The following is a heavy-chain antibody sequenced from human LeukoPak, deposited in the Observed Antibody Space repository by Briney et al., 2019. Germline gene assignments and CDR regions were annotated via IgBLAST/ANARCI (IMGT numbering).Heavy chain of an antibody. CDR3: VQGPSIAAAGTTWFDY. CDR2: IYYSGST. V-gene: IGHV4-59*08. D-gene: IGHD6-13*01. Sequence: SETLSLTCTVSGGSISSYYWTWIRQPPGKGLEWIGYIYYSGSTNYNPSLKSRVTISVDTSKNQFPLKLSSVTAADTAVYYCVQGPSIAAAGTTWFDYWGKGTLVTVSS. CDR1: GGSISSYY. J-gene: IGHJ4*02.